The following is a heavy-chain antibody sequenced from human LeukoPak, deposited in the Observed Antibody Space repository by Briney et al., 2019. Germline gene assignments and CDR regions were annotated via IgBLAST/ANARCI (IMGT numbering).Heavy chain of an antibody. Sequence: PGGSLRLSCAASGFTVSGNYMSWVRQAPGKGLEWVSLISSGGSTYYVDSVKGRLTITRDNSKNTLYLQMNSLRAEDTAVYYCARDSAYNPLDYWGQGTLVTVSS. D-gene: IGHD1-1*01. CDR3: ARDSAYNPLDY. J-gene: IGHJ4*02. CDR2: ISSGGST. V-gene: IGHV3-53*01. CDR1: GFTVSGNY.